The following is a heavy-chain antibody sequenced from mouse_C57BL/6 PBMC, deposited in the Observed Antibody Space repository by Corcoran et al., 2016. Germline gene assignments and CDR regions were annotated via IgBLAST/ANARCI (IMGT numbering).Heavy chain of an antibody. J-gene: IGHJ4*01. D-gene: IGHD1-1*01. CDR3: ARKDLLYYYGSSPFPYYAMDY. CDR1: GYTFTDYY. Sequence: EVQLQQSGPELVKPGASVKISCKASGYTFTDYYMNWVKQSHGKSLEWIGDINPNNGGTSYNQKFKGKATLTVDKSSSTAYMELRSLTSEDSAVYYCARKDLLYYYGSSPFPYYAMDYWGQGTSVTVSS. CDR2: INPNNGGT. V-gene: IGHV1-26*01.